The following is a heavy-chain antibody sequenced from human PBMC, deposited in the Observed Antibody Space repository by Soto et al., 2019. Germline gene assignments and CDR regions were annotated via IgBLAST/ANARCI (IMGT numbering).Heavy chain of an antibody. CDR1: GFTLGNYA. J-gene: IGHJ4*02. D-gene: IGHD5-18*01. CDR3: ARAPASSLTASRHFDY. Sequence: EVQLLESGGDLVQPGESLRVSCAASGFTLGNYAMSWVRQAPGKGLEWVSSISGSGGSTYYADSVKGRFTIARDNSKSTVSLHMNSLSVDDPALYYCARAPASSLTASRHFDYWGQGTLVTVSS. V-gene: IGHV3-23*01. CDR2: ISGSGGST.